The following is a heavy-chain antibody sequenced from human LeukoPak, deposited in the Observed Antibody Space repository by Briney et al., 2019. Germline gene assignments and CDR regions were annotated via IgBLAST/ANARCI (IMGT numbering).Heavy chain of an antibody. CDR2: IHPNSGAT. CDR3: ARNGGGLDH. CDR1: GYTFTDYS. Sequence: ASVKVSCKAPGYTFTDYSFYWMRQAPGQGLEWVAWIHPNSGATNYAQKLQGRVTMTRDTSISTVYMGLGSLTSDDTAVYYCARNGGGLDHWGQGTLVTVSS. V-gene: IGHV1-2*02. J-gene: IGHJ4*02. D-gene: IGHD2-8*01.